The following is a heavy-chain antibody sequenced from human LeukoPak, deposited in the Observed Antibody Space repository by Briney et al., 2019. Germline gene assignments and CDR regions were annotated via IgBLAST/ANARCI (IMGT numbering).Heavy chain of an antibody. J-gene: IGHJ4*02. D-gene: IGHD3-22*01. Sequence: ASVMVSCKASGYPFNLYGITWVRQAPGQGLEWLGWISPHTANTNYVQNLQDRVTLTTDTSTSTVYMQLRSLRSDDTAVYYCARVVYYDSSGYFDNWGQGTLVTVSS. V-gene: IGHV1-18*01. CDR2: ISPHTANT. CDR3: ARVVYYDSSGYFDN. CDR1: GYPFNLYG.